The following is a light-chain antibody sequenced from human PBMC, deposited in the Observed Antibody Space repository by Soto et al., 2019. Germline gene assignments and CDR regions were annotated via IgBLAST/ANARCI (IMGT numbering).Light chain of an antibody. Sequence: EVVMTQSPATLSVSPGARATLSCRASQNVNANLAWYQQKPGQAPRLLIHGASTRATGIPARFSGSGFGTEFILTISSLQSEDFAVYYCQQYNTWLWTFGQGTKVEGK. V-gene: IGKV3-15*01. CDR3: QQYNTWLWT. J-gene: IGKJ1*01. CDR1: QNVNAN. CDR2: GAS.